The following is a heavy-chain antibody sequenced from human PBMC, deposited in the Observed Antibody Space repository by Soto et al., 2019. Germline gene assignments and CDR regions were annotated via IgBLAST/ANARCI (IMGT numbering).Heavy chain of an antibody. V-gene: IGHV4-39*01. CDR1: GGSISSSSYY. Sequence: QLQLQESGPGLVKPSETLSLTCTVSGGSISSSSYYWGWIRQPPGKGLEWIGSIYYSGSTYYNPSLKSRVTISVDTSKNQFSLKLSSVTAADTAVYYCARRAIGYSYGSLQGYNWFDPWGQGTLVTVSS. CDR2: IYYSGST. J-gene: IGHJ5*02. D-gene: IGHD5-18*01. CDR3: ARRAIGYSYGSLQGYNWFDP.